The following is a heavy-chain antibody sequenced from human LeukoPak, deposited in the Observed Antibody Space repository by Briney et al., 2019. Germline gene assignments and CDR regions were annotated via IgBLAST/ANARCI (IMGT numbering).Heavy chain of an antibody. D-gene: IGHD2-15*01. V-gene: IGHV3-74*01. CDR1: GFTFSSYW. Sequence: GGSLRLSCAASGFTFSSYWMHWVRQAPGKGLVWVSRINSDGSSTSYADSVKGRFTISRDNAKNTLYLQMNSLRAEDTAVYYCAREVGYCSGGSCPMDVWGQGTTVTVSS. CDR2: INSDGSST. J-gene: IGHJ6*02. CDR3: AREVGYCSGGSCPMDV.